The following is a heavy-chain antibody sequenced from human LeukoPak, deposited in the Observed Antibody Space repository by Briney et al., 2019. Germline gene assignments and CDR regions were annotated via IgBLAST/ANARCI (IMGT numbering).Heavy chain of an antibody. J-gene: IGHJ4*02. CDR1: GGSISSGSYY. Sequence: SETLSLTCTVSGGSISSGSYYWSWIRQPPGKGLEWIGEINHSGSTNYNPSLKSRVTISVDTSKNQFSLKLSSVTAADTAVYYCARDPSGWYGTPNFDYWGQGTLVTVSS. CDR2: INHSGST. D-gene: IGHD6-19*01. CDR3: ARDPSGWYGTPNFDY. V-gene: IGHV4-39*07.